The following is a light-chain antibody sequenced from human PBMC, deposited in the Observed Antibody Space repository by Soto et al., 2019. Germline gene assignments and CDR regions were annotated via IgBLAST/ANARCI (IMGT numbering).Light chain of an antibody. V-gene: IGKV3-15*01. Sequence: IVMTQSPATLSVSPGERATLSCGASQSVRRNLAWYQQKPGQSPRLLIYDTSTRAAGIPDRFSGSGSGTEFPLSISSLQSGDFALYYCQQYNDWPSLPFGRVTKVDIK. CDR3: QQYNDWPSLP. J-gene: IGKJ3*01. CDR1: QSVRRN. CDR2: DTS.